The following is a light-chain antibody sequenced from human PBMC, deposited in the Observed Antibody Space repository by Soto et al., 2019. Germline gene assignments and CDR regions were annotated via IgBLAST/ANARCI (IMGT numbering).Light chain of an antibody. Sequence: EIVLTQSPGTLSLSPGERATLSCRASQSVGRNYLAWYQQKPGQAPGLLIYTASSRATGIPDRFSGSGSGTDFTLNISRLEPEDFAVYYCQQYASSPLTFGGGTKVEIK. CDR1: QSVGRNY. CDR2: TAS. CDR3: QQYASSPLT. J-gene: IGKJ4*01. V-gene: IGKV3-20*01.